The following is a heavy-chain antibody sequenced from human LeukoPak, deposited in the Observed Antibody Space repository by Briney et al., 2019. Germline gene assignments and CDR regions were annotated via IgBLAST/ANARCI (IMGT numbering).Heavy chain of an antibody. D-gene: IGHD2-2*01. J-gene: IGHJ4*02. V-gene: IGHV3-48*04. Sequence: GGSLRLSCAASGFTFSSYSMNWVRQAPGKGLEWVSYISSSSSTIYYVDSVKGRFTISRDNAKNSLYLQMNSLRAEDTAVYYCARVGGYCSSTSCYYFDYWGQGTLVTVSS. CDR1: GFTFSSYS. CDR2: ISSSSSTI. CDR3: ARVGGYCSSTSCYYFDY.